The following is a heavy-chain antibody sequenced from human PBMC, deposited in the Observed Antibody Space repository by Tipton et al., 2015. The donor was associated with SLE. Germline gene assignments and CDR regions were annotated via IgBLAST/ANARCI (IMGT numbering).Heavy chain of an antibody. CDR1: GGSISSDY. V-gene: IGHV4-59*01. CDR3: ARISVDTTMAQRVDYGMDV. Sequence: GLVKPSETLSLTCTVSGGSISSDYWTWIRQPPGKGLEWIGSIFYSGSTTYNPSLKSRVTMSVDTPKNQFSLKLTSVTAADTAVYYCARISVDTTMAQRVDYGMDVWGQGTTVIVSS. CDR2: IFYSGST. D-gene: IGHD5-18*01. J-gene: IGHJ6*02.